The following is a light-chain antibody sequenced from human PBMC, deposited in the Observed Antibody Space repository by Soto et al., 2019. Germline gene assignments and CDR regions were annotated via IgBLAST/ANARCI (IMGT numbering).Light chain of an antibody. Sequence: EIVLTQSLATLSVSPGQRATLSCRASQSVNSHLAWYQQKPGQAPRLLIFGASTRATGIPTRFSASGSGTEFTLTISSLQSEDCAVYCCQQYNNWPITFGQGTRLEIK. V-gene: IGKV3-15*01. CDR3: QQYNNWPIT. J-gene: IGKJ5*01. CDR2: GAS. CDR1: QSVNSH.